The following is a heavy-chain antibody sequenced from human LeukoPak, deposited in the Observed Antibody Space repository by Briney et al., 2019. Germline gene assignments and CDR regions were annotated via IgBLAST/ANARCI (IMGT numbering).Heavy chain of an antibody. V-gene: IGHV4-34*01. J-gene: IGHJ4*02. CDR3: ARGPPGYSSSWYYFDY. D-gene: IGHD6-13*01. Sequence: SETLSLTCAVYGESFSGYYWSWIRQPPGKGLEWIGEINHSGSTNYNPSLKSRVTISVDTSKNQFSLKLSSVTAADTAVYYCARGPPGYSSSWYYFDYWGQGTLVTVSS. CDR1: GESFSGYY. CDR2: INHSGST.